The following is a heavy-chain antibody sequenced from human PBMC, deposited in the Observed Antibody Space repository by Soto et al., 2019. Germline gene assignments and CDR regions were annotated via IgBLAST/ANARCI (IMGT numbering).Heavy chain of an antibody. V-gene: IGHV3-9*01. Sequence: EVQLVESGGGLVQPGRSLRLSCAASGFTFDDYAMHWVRQAPGKGLERVSGISWNSGTIVYADSVKGRFTISRDNAKNSLYLQMNSLRGEDTALYYCAKDMRGGSSSSRYYYGLDVWGQGTTVTVSS. CDR1: GFTFDDYA. CDR2: ISWNSGTI. CDR3: AKDMRGGSSSSRYYYGLDV. J-gene: IGHJ6*02. D-gene: IGHD6-13*01.